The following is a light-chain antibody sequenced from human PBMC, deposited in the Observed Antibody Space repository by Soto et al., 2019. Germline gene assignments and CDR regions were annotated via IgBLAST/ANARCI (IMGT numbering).Light chain of an antibody. CDR2: GNS. J-gene: IGLJ1*01. CDR1: SSNIGAGYD. CDR3: QSYDSSLSGYV. V-gene: IGLV1-40*01. Sequence: QSVLTQPPSVSGAPGQRVTISCTGSSSNIGAGYDVHWYQQLPGTAPTLLISGNSNRPSGVPDRLSGSKSGTSASLAITGLRAEDEADYFSQSYDSSLSGYVFGTGTKVTVL.